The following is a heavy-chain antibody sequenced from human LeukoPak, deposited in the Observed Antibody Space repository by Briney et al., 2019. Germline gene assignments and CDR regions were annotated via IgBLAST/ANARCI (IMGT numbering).Heavy chain of an antibody. J-gene: IGHJ3*02. CDR1: GFTFSSYW. CDR2: INGDGRNI. Sequence: GGSLRLSCVASGFTFSSYWMHWVRQDPRKGLVWVSRINGDGRNINYADSVRGRFTISRDNAKNTLYLQMNTLRVDDTAVYYCARERDAFDIWGQGTMVTVSS. V-gene: IGHV3-74*01. CDR3: ARERDAFDI.